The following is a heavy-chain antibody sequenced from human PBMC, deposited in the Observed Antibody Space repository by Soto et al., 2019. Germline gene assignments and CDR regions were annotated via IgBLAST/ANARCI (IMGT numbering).Heavy chain of an antibody. V-gene: IGHV4-59*01. J-gene: IGHJ4*02. CDR3: ARVHMVRRVIAYFDY. CDR2: IYYSGST. D-gene: IGHD3-10*01. Sequence: SETLSLTCTVSGGSISSYYWSWIRQPPGKGLEWIGYIYYSGSTNYNPSLKSRVTISVDTSKNQFSLKLSSVTAADTAVYYCARVHMVRRVIAYFDYWGQGTLVTVSS. CDR1: GGSISSYY.